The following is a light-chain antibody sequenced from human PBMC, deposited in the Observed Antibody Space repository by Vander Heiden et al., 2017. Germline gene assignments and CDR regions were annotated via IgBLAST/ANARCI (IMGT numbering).Light chain of an antibody. Sequence: AIRMTQSPSSFSASTGDRVTITCRASQGISSYLAWYQQKPGKAPKLLIYAASTFQRGVPSRFSRSGSGTDFTLTISCLQSEDFATYYCQQDDSYAYTFGQGTKLEIK. CDR1: QGISSY. V-gene: IGKV1-8*01. J-gene: IGKJ2*01. CDR2: AAS. CDR3: QQDDSYAYT.